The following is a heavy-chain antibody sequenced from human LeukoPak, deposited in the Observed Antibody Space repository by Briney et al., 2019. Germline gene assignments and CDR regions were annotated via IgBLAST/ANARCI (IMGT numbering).Heavy chain of an antibody. D-gene: IGHD2-8*01. V-gene: IGHV1-2*06. CDR1: GYTFTSYY. CDR2: INPNSGGT. J-gene: IGHJ5*02. Sequence: GASVKVSCKASGYTFTSYYMHWVRQAPGQGLEWMGRINPNSGGTNYAQKFQGRVTMTRDTSISTAYMELSRLRSDDTAVYYCASGCTNGVCWGIDPWGQGTLVTVSS. CDR3: ASGCTNGVCWGIDP.